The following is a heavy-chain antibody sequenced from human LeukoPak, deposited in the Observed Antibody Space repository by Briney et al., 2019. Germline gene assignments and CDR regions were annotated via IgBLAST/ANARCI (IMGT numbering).Heavy chain of an antibody. CDR1: GYTFTGYY. Sequence: GASVKVSCKASGYTFTGYYMHWVRQAPGQGLEWIGWINPNSGGTNYARKFQGRVAMTRDTSISTAYMELSRLRSDDTAVYYCASDSSATGYSGPHYFDYWGQGTLVTVSS. D-gene: IGHD5-12*01. J-gene: IGHJ4*02. V-gene: IGHV1-2*02. CDR3: ASDSSATGYSGPHYFDY. CDR2: INPNSGGT.